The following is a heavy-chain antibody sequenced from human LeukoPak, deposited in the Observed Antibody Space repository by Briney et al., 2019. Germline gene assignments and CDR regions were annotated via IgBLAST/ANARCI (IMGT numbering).Heavy chain of an antibody. CDR3: AKNRAMSGSYGSYYYYYMDV. CDR2: IYSTGTT. J-gene: IGHJ6*03. CDR1: GFTVSSNY. Sequence: GGSLRLSCAASGFTVSSNYMSWVRQAPGKGLEWVSVIYSTGTTFYADSVKGRFTISRDNSKNTLSLQMNSLRAEDTAVYYCAKNRAMSGSYGSYYYYYMDVWGKGTTVTISS. V-gene: IGHV3-66*03. D-gene: IGHD1-26*01.